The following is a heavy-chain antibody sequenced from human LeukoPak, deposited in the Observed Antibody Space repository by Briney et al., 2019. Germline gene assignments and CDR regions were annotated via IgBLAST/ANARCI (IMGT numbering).Heavy chain of an antibody. CDR2: INPSGGST. D-gene: IGHD3-10*02. CDR3: ATEVNVAYYNVPGNDYRGIDP. V-gene: IGHV1-46*01. J-gene: IGHJ5*02. Sequence: GASVKVSCKASGYTFTSYYMHWVRQAPGQGLEWMGIINPSGGSTSYAQKFQGRVTISADTSTDTAYLELTSLRSDDTAVYYCATEVNVAYYNVPGNDYRGIDPWGPGTLVTV. CDR1: GYTFTSYY.